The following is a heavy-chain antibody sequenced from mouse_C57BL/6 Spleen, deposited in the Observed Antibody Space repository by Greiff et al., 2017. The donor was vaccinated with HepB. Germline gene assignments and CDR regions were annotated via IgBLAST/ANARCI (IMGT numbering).Heavy chain of an antibody. CDR1: GYSFTDYN. CDR2: INPNYGTT. D-gene: IGHD1-1*01. J-gene: IGHJ3*01. CDR3: ARSVYGSKTWFAY. V-gene: IGHV1-39*01. Sequence: VQLKESGPELVKPGASVKISCKASGYSFTDYNMNWVKQSNGKSLEWIGVINPNYGTTSYNQKFKGKATLTVDQSSSTAYMQLNSLTSEDSAVYYCARSVYGSKTWFAYWGQGTLVTVSA.